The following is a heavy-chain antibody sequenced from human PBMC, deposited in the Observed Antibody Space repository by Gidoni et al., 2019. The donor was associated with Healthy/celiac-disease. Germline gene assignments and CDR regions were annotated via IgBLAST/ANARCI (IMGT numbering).Heavy chain of an antibody. CDR1: GFTFSSYW. CDR2: IKQDGSEK. Sequence: EVQLVESGGGLVQPGGFLRLSCAASGFTFSSYWMSWVRQAPGKGLEWVANIKQDGSEKYYVDSVKGRFTISRDNAKNSLYLQMNSLRAEDTAVYYCARDRGTMVRDYWGQGTLVTVSS. CDR3: ARDRGTMVRDY. V-gene: IGHV3-7*01. D-gene: IGHD3-10*01. J-gene: IGHJ4*02.